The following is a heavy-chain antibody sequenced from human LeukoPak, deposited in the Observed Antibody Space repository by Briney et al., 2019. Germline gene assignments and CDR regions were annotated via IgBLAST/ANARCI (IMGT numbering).Heavy chain of an antibody. CDR3: ARDGYYDSSGYYYRPSENWFDP. CDR2: INPNSGGT. J-gene: IGHJ5*02. CDR1: GYTFTGYY. V-gene: IGHV1-2*02. Sequence: ASVKVSCKASGYTFTGYYMHWVRQAPGQGLEWMGWINPNSGGTNYAQKFQVRVTMTRDTSISTAYMELSRLRSDDTAVYYCARDGYYDSSGYYYRPSENWFDPWGQGTLVTVSS. D-gene: IGHD3-22*01.